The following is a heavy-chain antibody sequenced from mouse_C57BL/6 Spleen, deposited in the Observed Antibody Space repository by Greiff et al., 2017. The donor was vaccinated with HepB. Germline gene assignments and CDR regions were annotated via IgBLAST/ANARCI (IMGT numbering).Heavy chain of an antibody. D-gene: IGHD1-1*01. CDR2: IDPENGDT. CDR1: GFNIKDDY. V-gene: IGHV14-4*01. CDR3: LRSSHFDY. Sequence: VQLKESGAELVRPGASVKLSCTASGFNIKDDYMHWVKQRPEQGLEWIGWIDPENGDTEYASKFQGKATITADTSSNTAYLQLSSLTSEDTAVYYCLRSSHFDYWGQGTTLTVSS. J-gene: IGHJ2*01.